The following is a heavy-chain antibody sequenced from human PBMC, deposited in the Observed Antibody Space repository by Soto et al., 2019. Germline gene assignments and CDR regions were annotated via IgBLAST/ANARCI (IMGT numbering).Heavy chain of an antibody. CDR2: IIPIFGTT. CDR3: ARSYFDGTGVYLYYFDL. Sequence: QMQLVQSGAEVKKPGSSVKVSCRASGGTFSNHAINWVRQAPGHGLEWLGGIIPIFGTTNYAQKFQDRVTITADRSTTTVYMDLASLTSEDTDFYYCARSYFDGTGVYLYYFDLWGQGTLVTVSS. J-gene: IGHJ4*02. CDR1: GGTFSNHA. V-gene: IGHV1-69*06. D-gene: IGHD3-22*01.